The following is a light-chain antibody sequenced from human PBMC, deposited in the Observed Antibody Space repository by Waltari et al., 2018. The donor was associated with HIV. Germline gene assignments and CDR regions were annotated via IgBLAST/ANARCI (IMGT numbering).Light chain of an antibody. CDR3: MQRIQTPLT. V-gene: IGKV2-28*01. Sequence: DVDMAQTPPALLFRAERPASIPCRSSQSLLLSNGYNYLDWYLQKPGQSPQLLIYLAFNRASGVPDRFSGSGSGTDFRLKISSLEAEDVGVYYCMQRIQTPLTFGPGTKVEIE. CDR1: QSLLLSNGYNY. CDR2: LAF. J-gene: IGKJ3*01.